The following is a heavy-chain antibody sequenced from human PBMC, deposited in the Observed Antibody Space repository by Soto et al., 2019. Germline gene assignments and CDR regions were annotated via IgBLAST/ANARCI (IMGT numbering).Heavy chain of an antibody. V-gene: IGHV3-23*01. Sequence: GGSLRLSCAATGFTFSKFAMNWVRQAPGEGLEWVSAISDTGATYYADSVKGRFTISRDNSKNTLHLQLNRLRAGDTAVYFCAKTNNYDESCYYGLDVCGQGTPVPVYS. D-gene: IGHD4-17*01. J-gene: IGHJ6*02. CDR1: GFTFSKFA. CDR3: AKTNNYDESCYYGLDV. CDR2: ISDTGAT.